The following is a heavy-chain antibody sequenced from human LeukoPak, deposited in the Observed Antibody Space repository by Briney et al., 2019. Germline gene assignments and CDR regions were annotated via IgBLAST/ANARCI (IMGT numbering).Heavy chain of an antibody. CDR3: ARASIAAAGTQYYGMDV. J-gene: IGHJ6*02. D-gene: IGHD6-13*01. V-gene: IGHV4-34*01. CDR2: INHSGST. CDR1: GGSFSGYY. Sequence: SETLSLTCAVYGGSFSGYYWSWIRQPPGKGLEWIGEINHSGSTNYNPSLKSRVTISVDTSKNRFSLKLSSVTAADTAVYYCARASIAAAGTQYYGMDVWGQGTTVTVSS.